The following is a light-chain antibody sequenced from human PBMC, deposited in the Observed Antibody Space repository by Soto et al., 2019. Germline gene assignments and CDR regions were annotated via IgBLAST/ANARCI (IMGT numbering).Light chain of an antibody. CDR3: QSYDNTPGAV. Sequence: NFMLTQPHSVSEYPGKTVTISCTRSSGSFASNYVQWYQQRPGSAPTTVIYEDNQRPSGVPDRFSGSIDSSSNSASLTISGLRAEDEADYYCQSYDNTPGAVFGGGTQLTVL. CDR1: SGSFASNY. V-gene: IGLV6-57*03. J-gene: IGLJ7*01. CDR2: EDN.